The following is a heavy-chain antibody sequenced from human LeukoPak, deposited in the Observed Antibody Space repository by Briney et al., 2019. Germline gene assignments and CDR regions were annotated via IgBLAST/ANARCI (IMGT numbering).Heavy chain of an antibody. V-gene: IGHV4-39*01. CDR2: IYYTGRT. CDR1: GDSISDINHY. D-gene: IGHD3-3*01. Sequence: PSETLSLTCTVSGDSISDINHYWGWIRQPPGKELEWIGNIYYTGRTFYNPSLKSRVTISRDTSKNQFSLKLSSLTTADTAVYYCARHGPTVLWSGYQFDSWGQGTLITVSS. J-gene: IGHJ4*02. CDR3: ARHGPTVLWSGYQFDS.